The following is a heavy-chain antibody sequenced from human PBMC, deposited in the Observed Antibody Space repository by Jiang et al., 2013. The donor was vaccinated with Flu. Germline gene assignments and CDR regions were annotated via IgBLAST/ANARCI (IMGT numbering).Heavy chain of an antibody. CDR1: GYSYSTHW. Sequence: KRGESLRISCQSSGYSYSTHWIAWVRQMPGKGLEWMGIIYPSDSDTRYSPSFQGQVTISVDTSISTAYLQWSRLRASDTAMYYCASSARSDSRYYYGMDVWGQGTTVTVSS. CDR3: ASSARSDSRYYYGMDV. CDR2: IYPSDSDT. D-gene: IGHD6-6*01. V-gene: IGHV5-51*01. J-gene: IGHJ6*02.